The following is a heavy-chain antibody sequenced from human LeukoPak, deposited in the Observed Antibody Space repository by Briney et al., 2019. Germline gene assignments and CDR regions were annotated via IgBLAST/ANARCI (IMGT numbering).Heavy chain of an antibody. D-gene: IGHD1-26*01. CDR1: GYTFTNYY. CDR3: APSGTYFDY. Sequence: ASVKVSCKTSGYTFTNYYMQWVRQAPGQGLEWMGWINPKSGGTNYARKFQGRVTLTRDTSISTAYMELSRLTSDDTAVYYCAPSGTYFDYWGQGTLVTVSS. CDR2: INPKSGGT. J-gene: IGHJ4*02. V-gene: IGHV1-2*02.